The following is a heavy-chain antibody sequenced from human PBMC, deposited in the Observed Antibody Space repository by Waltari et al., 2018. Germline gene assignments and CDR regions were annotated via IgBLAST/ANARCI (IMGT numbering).Heavy chain of an antibody. CDR1: GGSISTKSHF. D-gene: IGHD5-12*01. CDR3: ATYIGASVGTAAFDV. Sequence: QLQLQESGPGLVKPSETLYPSCSVSGGSISTKSHFWGGIRQPPGPGLQWVGTISYTAANYYSPSLKSRVTLSRDTSKNQLSLKLGSVTAADTAMYYCATYIGASVGTAAFDVWGQGTMVTVS. V-gene: IGHV4-39*01. J-gene: IGHJ3*01. CDR2: ISYTAAN.